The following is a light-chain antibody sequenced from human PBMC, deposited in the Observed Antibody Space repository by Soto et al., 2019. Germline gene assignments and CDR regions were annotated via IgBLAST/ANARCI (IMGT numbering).Light chain of an antibody. CDR1: QSISTY. V-gene: IGKV1-39*01. CDR2: TAS. CDR3: QQSFNTPNT. J-gene: IGKJ2*01. Sequence: DIQMTQSPSSLSASAGDIVTITCRASQSISTYLNWYQQKPGKAPELLIYTASSVQSGVPSRFSGSGSGTDFTLTISSLQPDDFATYYCQQSFNTPNTFGQGTKLEIK.